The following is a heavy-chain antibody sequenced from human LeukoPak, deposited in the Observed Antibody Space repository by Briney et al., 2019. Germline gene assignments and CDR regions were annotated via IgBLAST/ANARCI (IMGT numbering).Heavy chain of an antibody. CDR1: GFTFSSYW. Sequence: HPGGSLRLSCAASGFTFSSYWMSWVRQAPGKGLEWVANIKQDRSEKYYVDSVKGRFTISRDNAKNSLYLQMNSLRAEDTAVYYCARDRSLGYCSSTSCYAPNWYFDLWGRGTLVTVSS. D-gene: IGHD2-2*01. CDR3: ARDRSLGYCSSTSCYAPNWYFDL. V-gene: IGHV3-7*03. CDR2: IKQDRSEK. J-gene: IGHJ2*01.